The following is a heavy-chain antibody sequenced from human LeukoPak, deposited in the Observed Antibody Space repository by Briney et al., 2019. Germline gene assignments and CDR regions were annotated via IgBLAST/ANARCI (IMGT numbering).Heavy chain of an antibody. CDR2: INHSGST. D-gene: IGHD3-3*01. J-gene: IGHJ4*02. CDR3: ARGSLVYDFWSGYPHSFDY. CDR1: GFTFTSYW. Sequence: GSLRLSCAASGFTFTSYWMSWVRQPPGKGLEWIGEINHSGSTNYNPSLKSRVTISVDTSKNQFSLKLSSVTAADTAVYYCARGSLVYDFWSGYPHSFDYWGQGTLVTVSS. V-gene: IGHV4-34*01.